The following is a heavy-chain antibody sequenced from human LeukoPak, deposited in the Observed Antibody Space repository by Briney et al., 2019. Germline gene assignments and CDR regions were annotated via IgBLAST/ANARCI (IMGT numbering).Heavy chain of an antibody. D-gene: IGHD6-6*01. CDR1: GGTFSTYA. CDR3: ACVIQARLHYYFDF. J-gene: IGHJ4*02. CDR2: IIPIFGTA. Sequence: GASVKVSCKASGGTFSTYAISWVRQAPGQGLEWMGGIIPIFGTANYAQKFQGRVTITADESTTTAYMELSSLRSEDTAVYFCACVIQARLHYYFDFWGQGTLVTVSS. V-gene: IGHV1-69*13.